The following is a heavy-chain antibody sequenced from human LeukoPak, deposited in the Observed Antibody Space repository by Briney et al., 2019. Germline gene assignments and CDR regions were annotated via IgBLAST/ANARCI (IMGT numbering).Heavy chain of an antibody. J-gene: IGHJ6*02. Sequence: PSETLSLTCSVSGGSISGSGYYWNWIRQHPEKGLEWIGYIYYSGSTYYNPSLKSRVTMSVDTSKNQFSLKLSSVTAADTAVYYCARDRTNYFALDVWGQGTTVTVSS. D-gene: IGHD1-14*01. CDR1: GGSISGSGYY. V-gene: IGHV4-31*03. CDR3: ARDRTNYFALDV. CDR2: IYYSGST.